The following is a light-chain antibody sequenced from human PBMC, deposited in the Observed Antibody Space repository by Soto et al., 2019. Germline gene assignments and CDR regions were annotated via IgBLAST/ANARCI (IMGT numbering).Light chain of an antibody. J-gene: IGLJ1*01. CDR1: SSDVGGYNY. CDR2: DVS. Sequence: QSALTQPASVSGSPGQSITISCTGTSSDVGGYNYVSWYQQHPGKAPKLMIYDVSNRPSGVSNRFSGSKSGNTASLTISGFQAEEEANYSCSSYRPSSNREVFGMGTK. CDR3: SSYRPSSNREV. V-gene: IGLV2-14*01.